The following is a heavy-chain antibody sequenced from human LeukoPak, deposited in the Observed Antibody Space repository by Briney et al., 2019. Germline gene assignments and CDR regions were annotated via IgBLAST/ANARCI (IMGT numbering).Heavy chain of an antibody. CDR2: IIPILGIA. V-gene: IGHV1-69*04. J-gene: IGHJ4*02. Sequence: SVKVSCKASGGTFSSYAISWVRQAPGQGLEWMGRIIPILGIANYAQKFQGRVTITADKSTSTAYMELSSLSSEDTAVYYCAVGPNYYYFDYWGQGTLVTVSS. CDR3: AVGPNYYYFDY. CDR1: GGTFSSYA. D-gene: IGHD5-24*01.